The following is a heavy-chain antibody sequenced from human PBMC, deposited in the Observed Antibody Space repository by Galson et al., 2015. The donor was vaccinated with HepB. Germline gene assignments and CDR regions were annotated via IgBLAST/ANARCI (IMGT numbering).Heavy chain of an antibody. J-gene: IGHJ6*02. CDR3: ARDHCSGGSCWDYYYYYGMDV. D-gene: IGHD2-15*01. V-gene: IGHV3-48*02. Sequence: SLRLSCAASGFTFSSYSMNWVRQAPGKGLEWVSYISSSSSTIYYADSVKGRFTISRDNAKNSLYLQMNSLRDEDTAVYYCARDHCSGGSCWDYYYYYGMDVWGQGTTVTVSS. CDR1: GFTFSSYS. CDR2: ISSSSSTI.